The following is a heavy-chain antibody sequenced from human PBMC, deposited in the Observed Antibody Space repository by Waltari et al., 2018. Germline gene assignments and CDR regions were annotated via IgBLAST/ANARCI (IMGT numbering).Heavy chain of an antibody. J-gene: IGHJ4*02. Sequence: QVQLVQSGAEVKEPGASVKVPCKPSGYTFTAYYLHWVRQAPGQGLEWMAWINANTGDSKSAQTFQGRVTVTRDTSITTAYLELSGLRSDDTALYYCARETLPGNKIIDYWGQGTLVTVSS. CDR2: INANTGDS. CDR1: GYTFTAYY. CDR3: ARETLPGNKIIDY. V-gene: IGHV1-2*02. D-gene: IGHD1-1*01.